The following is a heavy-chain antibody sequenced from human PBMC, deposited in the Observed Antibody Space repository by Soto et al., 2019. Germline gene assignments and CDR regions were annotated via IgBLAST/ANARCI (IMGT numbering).Heavy chain of an antibody. J-gene: IGHJ3*02. D-gene: IGHD6-13*01. V-gene: IGHV4-59*01. Sequence: SETLSLTCTVSGGSISSYYWSWIRQPPGKGLEWIGYIYCSGSTNYNPSLKSRVTISVDTSKNQFSLKLSSATAADTAVYYCARALYSSSWYGAFDIWGQGTMVTVSS. CDR1: GGSISSYY. CDR2: IYCSGST. CDR3: ARALYSSSWYGAFDI.